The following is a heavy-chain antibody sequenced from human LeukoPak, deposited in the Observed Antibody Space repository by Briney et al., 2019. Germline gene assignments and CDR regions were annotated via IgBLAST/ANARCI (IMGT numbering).Heavy chain of an antibody. CDR1: GYTFTSYD. D-gene: IGHD3-10*01. CDR2: MIPNSGNT. J-gene: IGHJ6*02. V-gene: IGHV1-8*01. Sequence: GASVKVSCKASGYTFTSYDINWVRQATGQGLEWMGWMIPNSGNTGYAQKFQGRVIMTRNTSTGTAYMELSSLRSEDTAVYYCAGVRKFGCYYGMDVWGQGTTVTVSS. CDR3: AGVRKFGCYYGMDV.